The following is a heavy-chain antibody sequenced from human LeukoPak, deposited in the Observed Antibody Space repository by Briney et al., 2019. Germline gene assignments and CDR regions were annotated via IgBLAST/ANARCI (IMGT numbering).Heavy chain of an antibody. Sequence: GASVKVSCKASGGTFSSYAISWVRQAPGQGLEWMGGIIPIFGTANYAQKFQGRVTITADESTNTAYMELSSLRSEDTAVYYCARDRASWVRGIYSIDYWGQGTLVTVSS. J-gene: IGHJ4*02. CDR1: GGTFSSYA. D-gene: IGHD3-10*01. CDR3: ARDRASWVRGIYSIDY. V-gene: IGHV1-69*13. CDR2: IIPIFGTA.